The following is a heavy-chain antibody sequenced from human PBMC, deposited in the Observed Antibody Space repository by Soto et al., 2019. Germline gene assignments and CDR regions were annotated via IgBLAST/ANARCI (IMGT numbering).Heavy chain of an antibody. Sequence: SETLSLTCTVSGVSITSYYWSWIRQSPGKGPEWIGYVYHSGTTNYNPSLESRVTMSLDTSKNQFSLKLNAVTAADTAIYYCAKLRDFVVLPAGILDYWGPGTLVTVSS. J-gene: IGHJ4*02. CDR2: VYHSGTT. CDR1: GVSITSYY. D-gene: IGHD2-8*01. CDR3: AKLRDFVVLPAGILDY. V-gene: IGHV4-59*01.